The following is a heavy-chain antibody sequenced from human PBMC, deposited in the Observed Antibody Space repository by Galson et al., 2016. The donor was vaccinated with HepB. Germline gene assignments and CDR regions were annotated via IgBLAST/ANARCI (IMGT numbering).Heavy chain of an antibody. V-gene: IGHV3-7*04. CDR1: GFTLSSYW. CDR3: ARDLHPYGSSSESWFDP. CDR2: IKEDGSKE. J-gene: IGHJ5*02. Sequence: SLRLSCAGSGFTLSSYWMTWVRQAPGKGLEWVANIKEDGSKEYYVDSVKGRFTISRDNAKSSVYLQMHSRRVEDTAVYFCARDLHPYGSSSESWFDPWGQETLVIVSS. D-gene: IGHD6-13*01.